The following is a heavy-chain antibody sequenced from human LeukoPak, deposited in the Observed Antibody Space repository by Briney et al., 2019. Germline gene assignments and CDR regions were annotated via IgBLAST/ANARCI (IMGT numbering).Heavy chain of an antibody. CDR2: IIPILGTA. CDR3: AGVRHDYGDYGAFDI. Sequence: GASVKVSCKASGGTFSSYAISWVRQAPGQGLEWMGGIIPILGTANYAQKFQGRVTITTDESTSTAYMELSSLRSEDTAVYYCAGVRHDYGDYGAFDIWGQGTMVTVSS. D-gene: IGHD4-17*01. CDR1: GGTFSSYA. V-gene: IGHV1-69*05. J-gene: IGHJ3*02.